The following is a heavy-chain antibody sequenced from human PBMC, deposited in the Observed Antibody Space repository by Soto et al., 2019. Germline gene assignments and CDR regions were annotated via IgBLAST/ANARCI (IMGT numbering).Heavy chain of an antibody. V-gene: IGHV1-2*04. CDR3: ARAPLAAAGTLLFDY. D-gene: IGHD6-13*01. J-gene: IGHJ4*02. Sequence: GASVKVSCKASGYTFTGYYMHWVRQAPGQGLEWMGWINPNSGGTNYAQKFQGWVTMTRDTSISTAYMELSRLRSDDTAVYYCARAPLAAAGTLLFDYWGQGTLVTVSS. CDR2: INPNSGGT. CDR1: GYTFTGYY.